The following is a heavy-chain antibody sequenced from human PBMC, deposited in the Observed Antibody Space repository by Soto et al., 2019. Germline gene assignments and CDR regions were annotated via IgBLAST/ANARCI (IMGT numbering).Heavy chain of an antibody. CDR2: IKSKTDGGTT. Sequence: GGSLRLSCAASGFTFSNAWMSWVRQAPGKGLEWVGRIKSKTDGGTTDYAAPVKGRFTISRDDSKNTLYLQMNSLKTEDTAVYYCTTDPSGVVAATWAFDIWGQGTMVTVSS. J-gene: IGHJ3*02. D-gene: IGHD2-15*01. V-gene: IGHV3-15*01. CDR3: TTDPSGVVAATWAFDI. CDR1: GFTFSNAW.